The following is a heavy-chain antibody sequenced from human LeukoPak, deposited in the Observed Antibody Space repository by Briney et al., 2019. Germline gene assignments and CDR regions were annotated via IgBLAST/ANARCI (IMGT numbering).Heavy chain of an antibody. D-gene: IGHD5-12*01. V-gene: IGHV1-2*02. Sequence: ASVKVSCKASGYTFTGYYMHWVRQAPGQGLEWMGWINPNSGGTNYAQKFQGRVTMTRDTSISTAYMKLSRLRSDDTAVYYCATHRDSGYVFIFDYWGQGTLVTVSS. CDR1: GYTFTGYY. CDR2: INPNSGGT. J-gene: IGHJ4*02. CDR3: ATHRDSGYVFIFDY.